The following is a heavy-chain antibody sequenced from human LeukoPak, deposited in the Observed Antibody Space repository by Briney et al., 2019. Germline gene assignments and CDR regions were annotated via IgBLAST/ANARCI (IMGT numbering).Heavy chain of an antibody. Sequence: SETLSLTCAVYGDSLSDYYWSWIRQPPGKGLEWIGELDRGGSTNYDSSLKSRVTMSVDTSKNQFSLRVKSVTAADTAVYYCARGRGRGSGYCRFDSWGQGNLVTVSS. CDR1: GDSLSDYY. CDR2: LDRGGST. V-gene: IGHV4-34*01. CDR3: ARGRGRGSGYCRFDS. J-gene: IGHJ4*02. D-gene: IGHD3-22*01.